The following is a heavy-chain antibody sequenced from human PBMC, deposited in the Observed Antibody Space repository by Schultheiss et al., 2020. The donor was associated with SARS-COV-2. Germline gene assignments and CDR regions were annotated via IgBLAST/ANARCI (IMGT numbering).Heavy chain of an antibody. J-gene: IGHJ4*02. V-gene: IGHV3-15*01. D-gene: IGHD3-3*01. CDR1: GFTFSNAW. CDR2: IKSKADGGTT. CDR3: ARGYYDFWSGFDY. Sequence: GGSLRLSCAASGFTFSNAWMSWVRQAPGKGLEWVGRIKSKADGGTTDYATPVKGRFTISRDNSKNTLYLQMNSLRAEDTAVYYCARGYYDFWSGFDYWGQGTLVTVSS.